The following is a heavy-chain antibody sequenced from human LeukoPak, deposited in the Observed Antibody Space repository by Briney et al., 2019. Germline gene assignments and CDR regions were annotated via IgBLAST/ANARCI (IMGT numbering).Heavy chain of an antibody. CDR3: ASPSYCSSTSCHPSAWAFDY. J-gene: IGHJ4*02. V-gene: IGHV1-69*13. CDR1: GGTFSSYA. Sequence: SVKVSCKASGGTFSSYAISWVRQAPGQGLEWMGGIIPIFGTANYAQKFQGRVTITADESTSTAYMELSSLRSEDTAVYYCASPSYCSSTSCHPSAWAFDYWGQGTLVTVSS. D-gene: IGHD2-2*01. CDR2: IIPIFGTA.